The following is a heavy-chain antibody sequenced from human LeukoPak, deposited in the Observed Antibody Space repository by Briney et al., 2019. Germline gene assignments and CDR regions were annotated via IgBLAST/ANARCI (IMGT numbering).Heavy chain of an antibody. Sequence: PGGSLRLSCAASGFTFRNYGFHWVRQAPGKGLEWVAFIWYDGSNEYYADSVEGLFTISRDNSKNTVYVQMNRLRNEDTAVYFCAKDRNYGGNCYWGQGTLVTVSS. J-gene: IGHJ4*02. CDR2: IWYDGSNE. V-gene: IGHV3-30*02. CDR1: GFTFRNYG. D-gene: IGHD2-21*01. CDR3: AKDRNYGGNCY.